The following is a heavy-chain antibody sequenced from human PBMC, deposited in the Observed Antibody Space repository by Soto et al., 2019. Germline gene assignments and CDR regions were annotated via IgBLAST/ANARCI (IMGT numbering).Heavy chain of an antibody. CDR2: IYSGGST. Sequence: EVQLVESGGGWVQPGGSLRLSLPASGLTVSSNYMSWVRRAPGKGLEWVSIIYSGGSTYYADSVKGRFIISRDNSKNTLNLQMNSLRAEDTAVYYCATDSGSSGVKYWGQGTLVTVAS. CDR1: GLTVSSNY. J-gene: IGHJ4*02. V-gene: IGHV3-66*01. D-gene: IGHD6-6*01. CDR3: ATDSGSSGVKY.